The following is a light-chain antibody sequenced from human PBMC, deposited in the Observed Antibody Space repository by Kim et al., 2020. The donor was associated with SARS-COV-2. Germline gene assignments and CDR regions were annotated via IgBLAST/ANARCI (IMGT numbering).Light chain of an antibody. CDR3: QQYYSTPALT. CDR1: QDISNS. Sequence: DIQMTQSPSSLSASVGDRVTITCRASQDISNSLAWYQQKPGKVPKLLLYAASRLQSGVPSRFSGSGSGTDYTLTITSLQPEDFATYYCQQYYSTPALTFGGGTKVDIK. CDR2: AAS. J-gene: IGKJ4*01. V-gene: IGKV1-NL1*01.